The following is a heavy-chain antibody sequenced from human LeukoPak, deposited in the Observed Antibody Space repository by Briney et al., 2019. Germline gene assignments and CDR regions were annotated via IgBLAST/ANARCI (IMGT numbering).Heavy chain of an antibody. CDR1: GFTFSSYW. J-gene: IGHJ4*02. CDR3: ARDRDSSAYSHYRFDY. CDR2: IKQDGSEK. Sequence: GGSLRLSCAASGFTFSSYWMSWVRQAPGKGLEWVANIKQDGSEKYYVDSVKGRFTISRDNAKNSLYLQMNSLRAEDTAVYYCARDRDSSAYSHYRFDYWGQGTLVTVSS. D-gene: IGHD3-22*01. V-gene: IGHV3-7*03.